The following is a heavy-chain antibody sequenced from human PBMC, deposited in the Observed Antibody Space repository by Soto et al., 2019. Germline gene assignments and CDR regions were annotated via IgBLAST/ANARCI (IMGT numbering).Heavy chain of an antibody. CDR2: ISYDGSNK. CDR1: GFTFSSYG. J-gene: IGHJ6*02. CDR3: AKHRSAAIKGYYYYGMDV. Sequence: QVQLVESGGGVVQPGRSLRLSCAASGFTFSSYGMHWVRQAPGKGLEWVAVISYDGSNKYYADSVKGRFTISRDNSKNTLYLQMNSLRAEDTAVYYCAKHRSAAIKGYYYYGMDVWGQGTTVTVSS. D-gene: IGHD2-2*01. V-gene: IGHV3-30*18.